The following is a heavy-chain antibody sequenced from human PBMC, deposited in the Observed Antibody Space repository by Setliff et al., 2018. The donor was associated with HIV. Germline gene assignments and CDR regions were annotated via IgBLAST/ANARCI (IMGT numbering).Heavy chain of an antibody. CDR3: ARSSSSWSGWFDP. D-gene: IGHD6-13*01. V-gene: IGHV4-59*01. Sequence: SETLSLTCTVSGGSINSYFWSWIRQPPGKGLEWIAYIYYTGSTNYNPSLKSRVTISLDTSKNQFSLNVDSVTAADTAVYYCARSSSSWSGWFDPWGQGTLVTVSS. CDR2: IYYTGST. J-gene: IGHJ5*02. CDR1: GGSINSYF.